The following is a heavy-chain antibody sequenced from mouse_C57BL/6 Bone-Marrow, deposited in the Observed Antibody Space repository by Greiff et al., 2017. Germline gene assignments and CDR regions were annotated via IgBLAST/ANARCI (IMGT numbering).Heavy chain of an antibody. CDR3: FYGSSFDD. CDR1: GYTFTAYW. CDR2: ILPGSGST. J-gene: IGHJ2*01. V-gene: IGHV1-9*01. Sequence: QVQLQQSGAELMKPGASVKLSCKATGYTFTAYWIEWVKQRPGHGLEWIGEILPGSGSTNYNVKFKGKATFTADTSSNTAYMQLSSLTTEDSAICYCFYGSSFDDWGQGTTLTVSS. D-gene: IGHD1-1*01.